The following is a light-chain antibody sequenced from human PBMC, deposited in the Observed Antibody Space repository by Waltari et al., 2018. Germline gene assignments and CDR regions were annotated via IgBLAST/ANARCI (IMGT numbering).Light chain of an antibody. Sequence: DIQMTQSPSTLSASVGDRVTITCRPSQSISSWLAWYQQKPGKAPKLLIYDASSLESGVPSRFSGSGAGTEFTLTISSLQPDDFATHYCQQYNHWTFDQGTKVEIK. CDR3: QQYNHWT. CDR1: QSISSW. J-gene: IGKJ1*01. CDR2: DAS. V-gene: IGKV1-5*01.